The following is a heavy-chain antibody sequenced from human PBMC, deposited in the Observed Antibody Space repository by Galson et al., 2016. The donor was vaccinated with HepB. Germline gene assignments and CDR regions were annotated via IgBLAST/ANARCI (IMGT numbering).Heavy chain of an antibody. Sequence: SVKVSCKASGGSFSKHVLTWVRQAPGEGLEWMGGIIPIFGATNYAQRFQGRVTITADESTSTAYLDLNSLRAEDTAVYYCARDGSARTPAMANFDYWGQGTLVTVSS. CDR1: GGSFSKHV. CDR2: IIPIFGAT. J-gene: IGHJ4*02. D-gene: IGHD5-18*01. V-gene: IGHV1-69*13. CDR3: ARDGSARTPAMANFDY.